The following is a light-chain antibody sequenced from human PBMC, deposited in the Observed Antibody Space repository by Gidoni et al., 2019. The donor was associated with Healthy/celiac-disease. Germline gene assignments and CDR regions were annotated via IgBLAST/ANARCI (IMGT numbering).Light chain of an antibody. CDR3: SSYTSSSTRV. CDR1: SSDVGGYNY. Sequence: QSALTQPASVSGSPGQSITISCTGTSSDVGGYNYVSWYQQHPGQAPKRMIYEVSNRPAGGSNRFSGSKSGNTASLTISGLQAEDEADYYCSSYTSSSTRVFGGGTKLTVL. CDR2: EVS. V-gene: IGLV2-14*01. J-gene: IGLJ3*02.